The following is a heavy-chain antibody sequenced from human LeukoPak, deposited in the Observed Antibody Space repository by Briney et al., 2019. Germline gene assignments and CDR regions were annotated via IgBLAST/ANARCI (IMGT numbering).Heavy chain of an antibody. J-gene: IGHJ4*02. CDR1: GYTLTELS. CDR3: ARDWSPSY. D-gene: IGHD3-3*01. V-gene: IGHV1-24*01. Sequence: ASVKVSCKVSGYTLTELSMHWVRQAPGKGLEWMGGFDPEDGETIYAQKFQGRVTMTTDTSTSTAYMELRSLRSDDTAVYYCARDWSPSYWGQGTLVTVSS. CDR2: FDPEDGET.